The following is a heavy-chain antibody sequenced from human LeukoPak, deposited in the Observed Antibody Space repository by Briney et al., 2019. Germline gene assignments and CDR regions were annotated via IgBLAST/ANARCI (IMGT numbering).Heavy chain of an antibody. Sequence: GGSLRLSCAASGFTFSTYSMNWVRQAPGKGLEWVSSISSSSTYIYYADLVKGRFTISRDNAKNSLFLQMNSLRAEDTAVYYCAKVQDGSSWYEYFQHWGQGTLVTVSS. D-gene: IGHD6-13*01. CDR3: AKVQDGSSWYEYFQH. CDR2: ISSSSTYI. J-gene: IGHJ1*01. V-gene: IGHV3-21*01. CDR1: GFTFSTYS.